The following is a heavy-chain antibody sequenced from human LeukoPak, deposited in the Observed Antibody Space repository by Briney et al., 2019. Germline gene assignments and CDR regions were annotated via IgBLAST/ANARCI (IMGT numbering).Heavy chain of an antibody. J-gene: IGHJ4*02. Sequence: GGSLRLSCAASGFIFSNYGMHWVRQAPDKGLDWVAVIWYDGSNKYYADSVKGRFTISGDNSKNTLYLQMNSLRAEDTAVYYCVRGKYSGYDPSDYWGQGTLVAVSS. CDR3: VRGKYSGYDPSDY. CDR2: IWYDGSNK. V-gene: IGHV3-33*01. CDR1: GFIFSNYG. D-gene: IGHD5-12*01.